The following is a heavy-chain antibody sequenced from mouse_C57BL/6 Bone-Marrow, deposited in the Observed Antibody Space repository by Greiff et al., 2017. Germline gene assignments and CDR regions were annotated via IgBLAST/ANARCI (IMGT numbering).Heavy chain of an antibody. J-gene: IGHJ3*01. V-gene: IGHV3-6*01. CDR2: ISYDGSN. CDR1: GYSITSGYY. Sequence: EVKLMESGPGLVKPSQSLSLTCSVTGYSITSGYYWNWIRQFPGNKLEWMGYISYDGSNNYNPSLKNRISITRDTSKNQFFLKLNSVTTEDTATYYCASVWFAYWGQGTLVTGSA. CDR3: ASVWFAY.